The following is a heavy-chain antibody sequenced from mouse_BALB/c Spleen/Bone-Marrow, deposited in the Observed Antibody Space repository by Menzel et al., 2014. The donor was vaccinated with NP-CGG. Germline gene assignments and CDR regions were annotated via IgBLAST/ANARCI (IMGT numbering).Heavy chain of an antibody. V-gene: IGHV1S81*02. Sequence: QVQLQQSGAELVKPGASVKLSCKASGYTFTSYYMYWVKQRPGQSLEWIGGINPSNGGTNFNEKFKSKATLTVDKSSSTAYMQLSSLTSEDSAVYYCTRGLRAWFAYWGQGTLVTVSA. CDR3: TRGLRAWFAY. J-gene: IGHJ3*01. CDR2: INPSNGGT. D-gene: IGHD3-1*01. CDR1: GYTFTSYY.